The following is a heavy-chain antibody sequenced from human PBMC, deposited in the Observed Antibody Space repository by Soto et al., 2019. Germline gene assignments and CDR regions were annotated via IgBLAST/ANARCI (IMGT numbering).Heavy chain of an antibody. V-gene: IGHV3-30-3*01. CDR1: GFTFSTHD. CDR2: ISYDGDNK. D-gene: IGHD2-15*01. Sequence: PGGSLRLSCAASGFTFSTHDMHWVRQAPGKGLEWLAVISYDGDNKYYTDSVKGRFTISRDNSRNTLYLQMDSLRADDTAVYYCANRESRSYSSPKRLRGQGTLVTVSS. CDR3: ANRESRSYSSPKRL. J-gene: IGHJ4*02.